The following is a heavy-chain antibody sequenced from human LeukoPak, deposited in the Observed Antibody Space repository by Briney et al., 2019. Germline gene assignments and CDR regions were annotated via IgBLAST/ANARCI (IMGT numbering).Heavy chain of an antibody. J-gene: IGHJ1*01. Sequence: GGSLRLSRVGSRLTLLRYWMNWVGQAPGKGLEGVGHIRQDGSEKKYGASVKGRITISRDNAKNALYLQMNRLRAEDTAVYYCASISYGDYEHWGQGTLVTVSS. CDR1: RLTLLRYW. CDR3: ASISYGDYEH. D-gene: IGHD4-17*01. V-gene: IGHV3-7*05. CDR2: IRQDGSEK.